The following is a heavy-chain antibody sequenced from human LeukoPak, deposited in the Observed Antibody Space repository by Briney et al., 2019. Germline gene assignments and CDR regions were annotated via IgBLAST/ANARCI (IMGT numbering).Heavy chain of an antibody. J-gene: IGHJ4*02. V-gene: IGHV3-73*01. CDR2: IRSKANSYAT. CDR3: AKGGGTMTLYYFDY. Sequence: GGSLRLSCAASGFTFSGSAMHWVRQASGKGLEWVGRIRSKANSYATAYAASVKGRFTISRDNSKNTLYLQMNSLRAEDTAVYYCAKGGGTMTLYYFDYWGQGTLVTVSS. D-gene: IGHD1-26*01. CDR1: GFTFSGSA.